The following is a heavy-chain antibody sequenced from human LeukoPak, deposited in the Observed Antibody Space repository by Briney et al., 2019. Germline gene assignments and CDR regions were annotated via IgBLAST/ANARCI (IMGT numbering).Heavy chain of an antibody. CDR2: IKQDGSEK. J-gene: IGHJ4*02. CDR3: ARGTAISEIVRGVTEFDY. CDR1: GFTFSSYW. V-gene: IGHV3-7*01. Sequence: GGSLRLSCAASGFTFSSYWMSWVRQAPGKGLEWVANIKQDGSEKYYVDSVKGRFTISRDNAKNSLYLQMNSLRAEDTAVYYCARGTAISEIVRGVTEFDYWGQGTLVTVSS. D-gene: IGHD3-10*01.